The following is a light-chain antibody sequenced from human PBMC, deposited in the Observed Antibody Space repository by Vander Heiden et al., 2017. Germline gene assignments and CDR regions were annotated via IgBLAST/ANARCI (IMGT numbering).Light chain of an antibody. J-gene: IGKJ2*01. CDR3: QQCNSYPFT. V-gene: IGKV1-5*03. CDR1: QSISSW. CDR2: KAS. Sequence: DIQMTQSPSTLSASVGDRVTITCRASQSISSWLAWYQQKPGKAPKLLIYKASSLESGVPSRFSGRGSGTEFTLTISSLQPDDFATYYCQQCNSYPFTFSPGTKLGLK.